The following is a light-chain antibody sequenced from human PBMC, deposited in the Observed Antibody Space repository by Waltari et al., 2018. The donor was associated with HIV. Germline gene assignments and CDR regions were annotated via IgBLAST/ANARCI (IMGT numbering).Light chain of an antibody. CDR2: WAS. V-gene: IGKV4-1*01. CDR1: PSVLYSSNSKNF. J-gene: IGKJ4*01. Sequence: DIVMTQSPDSLAVSLGERPTINCKSSPSVLYSSNSKNFLAWYQQKPRQPPKLLMYWASTRESGVPDRFSGSGSGTDFTLTISSLQAEDVAVYYCQQYYSTPLTFGGGTKVEIK. CDR3: QQYYSTPLT.